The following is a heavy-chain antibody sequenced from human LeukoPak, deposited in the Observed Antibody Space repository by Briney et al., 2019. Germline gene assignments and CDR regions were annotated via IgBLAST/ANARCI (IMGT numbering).Heavy chain of an antibody. CDR3: ARDWYGDYGY. Sequence: PGGSLRLSCIASGFTFSSYSMNWVRQVPGKGLEWVSYISDSSTTIYYADSVEGRFTISRDNAKNSLYLQMNSLRAEDTAVDYCARDWYGDYGYWGQGTLVTVSS. CDR1: GFTFSSYS. CDR2: ISDSSTTI. D-gene: IGHD4-17*01. J-gene: IGHJ4*02. V-gene: IGHV3-48*01.